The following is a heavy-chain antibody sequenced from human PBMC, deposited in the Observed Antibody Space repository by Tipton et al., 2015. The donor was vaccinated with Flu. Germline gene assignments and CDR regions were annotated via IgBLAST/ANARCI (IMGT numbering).Heavy chain of an antibody. CDR1: GFTFSNYS. Sequence: GSLRLSCAASGFTFSNYSMNWVRQAPGKGLEWVSSISSSSSYIYYADSVKGRFTISRDNAKNSLYLQMNSLRAEDTAVYYCARSVVPAAIDYWGQGTLVTVSS. J-gene: IGHJ4*02. V-gene: IGHV3-21*01. D-gene: IGHD2-2*01. CDR3: ARSVVPAAIDY. CDR2: ISSSSSYI.